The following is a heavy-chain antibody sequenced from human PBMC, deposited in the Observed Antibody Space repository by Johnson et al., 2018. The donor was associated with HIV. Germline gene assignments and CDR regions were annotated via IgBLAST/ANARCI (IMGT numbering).Heavy chain of an antibody. J-gene: IGHJ3*02. CDR3: ARAHLDSSSWYPEAFDI. CDR1: GFTVSSNY. V-gene: IGHV3-53*01. D-gene: IGHD6-13*01. CDR2: IYSGGST. Sequence: VQLVESGGGLIQPGGSLRLSCAASGFTVSSNYMSWVRQAPGKGLEWVSVIYSGGSTHYADSVKGRFTISRDKSTNMLYRQISSLRAEDTAVYDCARAHLDSSSWYPEAFDIWGQGTTVTVSS.